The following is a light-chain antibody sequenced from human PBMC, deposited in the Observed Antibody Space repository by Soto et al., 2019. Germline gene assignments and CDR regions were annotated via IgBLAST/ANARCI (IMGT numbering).Light chain of an antibody. CDR1: QSISSY. CDR3: QQSYSTPYT. CDR2: AAS. V-gene: IGKV1-39*01. J-gene: IGKJ2*01. Sequence: DIQMTQSPSYLSASVGDRVTITCRASQSISSYLNWYQQKPGKAPKLLIYAASSLQSGVPSRFSGSGSGTDFTLPISSLQPEDFATYYCQQSYSTPYTFGQGTKLEIK.